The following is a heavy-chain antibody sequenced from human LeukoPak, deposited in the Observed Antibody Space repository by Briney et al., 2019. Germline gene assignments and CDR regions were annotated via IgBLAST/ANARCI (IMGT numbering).Heavy chain of an antibody. Sequence: QPGGSLRLSCAASGFTFSSYWMSWVRQAPGKGLEWVANIKQDGSEKYYVDSVKGRFTISRDNAKNSLYLQMNSLRAEDTAVYYCARGRGTVTTYFDYWGQGTLVTVSS. J-gene: IGHJ4*02. CDR3: ARGRGTVTTYFDY. CDR2: IKQDGSEK. D-gene: IGHD4-17*01. CDR1: GFTFSSYW. V-gene: IGHV3-7*01.